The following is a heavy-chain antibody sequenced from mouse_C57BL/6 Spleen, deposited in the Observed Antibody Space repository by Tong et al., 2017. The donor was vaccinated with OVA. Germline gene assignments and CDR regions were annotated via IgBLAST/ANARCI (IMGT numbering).Heavy chain of an antibody. V-gene: IGHV1-7*01. J-gene: IGHJ3*01. D-gene: IGHD1-1*02. CDR2: INPSTGYT. CDR1: GYTFTSYW. Sequence: VQLQESGAELAKPGASVKMSCKASGYTFTSYWMHWVKQRPGQGLEWIGYINPSTGYTEYNQKFKGKATFTADTSATTADRQLSRVKSEDADVYYGARWGVVHFAYWGKGTLVTVSA. CDR3: ARWGVVHFAY.